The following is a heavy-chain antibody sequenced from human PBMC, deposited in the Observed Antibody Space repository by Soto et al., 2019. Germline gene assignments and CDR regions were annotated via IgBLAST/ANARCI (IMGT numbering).Heavy chain of an antibody. CDR1: GFTFSSYA. V-gene: IGHV3-23*01. J-gene: IGHJ4*02. D-gene: IGHD4-17*01. CDR2: VSGSGVTT. CDR3: WNLLYYVDYHPFAS. Sequence: EVQLLESGGGSVQPGGSLRLSCAASGFTFSSYAMTWVRQAPGKGLEWVSTVSGSGVTTYYADSVKGRFTISRGNSEKTVFFKMTSLEAKDTAIYYGWNLLYYVDYHPFASWGQGTLVTV.